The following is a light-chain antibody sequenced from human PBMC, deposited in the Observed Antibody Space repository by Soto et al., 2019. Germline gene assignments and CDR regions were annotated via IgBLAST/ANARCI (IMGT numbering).Light chain of an antibody. Sequence: EIVMTQSPATLSVSPGERATLSCRASQSVSSNLAWYQQKPGQAPRLLIYGASTRATGIPARFSGSGSGTEFTLTISSLQSEDFAVYYCQQYTNWPHTFGQGTKLEIK. CDR2: GAS. CDR1: QSVSSN. J-gene: IGKJ2*01. CDR3: QQYTNWPHT. V-gene: IGKV3-15*01.